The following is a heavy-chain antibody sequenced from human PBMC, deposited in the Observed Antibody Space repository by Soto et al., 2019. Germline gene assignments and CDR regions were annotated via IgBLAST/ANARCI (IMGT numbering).Heavy chain of an antibody. Sequence: PGGSLRLSCAASGFTFSSYAMSWVRQAPGKGLEWVSAISGSGGSTYYADSVKGRFTISRDNSKNTLYLQMNSLRAEDTAVYYCAKAGCSGGSCYTSPFDYWGQGTLVTVSS. D-gene: IGHD2-15*01. CDR2: ISGSGGST. V-gene: IGHV3-23*01. CDR3: AKAGCSGGSCYTSPFDY. J-gene: IGHJ4*02. CDR1: GFTFSSYA.